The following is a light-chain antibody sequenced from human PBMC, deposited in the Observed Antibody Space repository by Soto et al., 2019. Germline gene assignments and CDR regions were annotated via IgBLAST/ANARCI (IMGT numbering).Light chain of an antibody. Sequence: EIVLTQSPGTLSLSPGERATLSCRASQNINTRYSAWYQQKPGQPPSLLIFATSTRASGIPDRFSGSGSGRDFTLTISRLEPEDSAVYFCQQYDDSARYIFGQGTSLEIK. CDR3: QQYDDSARYI. CDR1: QNINTRY. J-gene: IGKJ2*01. V-gene: IGKV3-20*01. CDR2: ATS.